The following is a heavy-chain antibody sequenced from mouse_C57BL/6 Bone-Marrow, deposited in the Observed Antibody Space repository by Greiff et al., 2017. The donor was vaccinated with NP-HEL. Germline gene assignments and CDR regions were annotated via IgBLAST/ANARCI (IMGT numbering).Heavy chain of an antibody. Sequence: VQLQQPGAELVKPGASVKLSCKASGYTFTSYWMHWVKQRPGQGLEWIGMIHPNSGSTNYNEKFKSKATLTVDKSSSTAYMQLSSLTSEDSAVYYCARDLYYGSTLYYFDYWGQGTTLTVSS. J-gene: IGHJ2*01. CDR1: GYTFTSYW. D-gene: IGHD1-1*01. CDR3: ARDLYYGSTLYYFDY. V-gene: IGHV1-64*01. CDR2: IHPNSGST.